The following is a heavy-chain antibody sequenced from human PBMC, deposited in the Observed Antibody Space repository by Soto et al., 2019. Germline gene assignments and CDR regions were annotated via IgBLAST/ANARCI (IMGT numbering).Heavy chain of an antibody. Sequence: SETLSLTCTVSGGSISSYYWSWIRQPPGKGLEWIGYIYYSGSTNYNPSLKSRVTISVDTSKNQFSLKLSSVTAADTAVYYCARFSWNDGGLDYWGQGTLVTVS. CDR1: GGSISSYY. CDR2: IYYSGST. V-gene: IGHV4-59*01. J-gene: IGHJ4*02. D-gene: IGHD1-1*01. CDR3: ARFSWNDGGLDY.